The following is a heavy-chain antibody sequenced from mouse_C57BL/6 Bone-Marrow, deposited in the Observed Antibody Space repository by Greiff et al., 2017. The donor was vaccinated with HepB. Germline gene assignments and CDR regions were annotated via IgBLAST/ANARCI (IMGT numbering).Heavy chain of an antibody. Sequence: LVESGAELAKPGASVKLSCKASGYTFTSYWMHWVKQRPGQGLEWIGYINPSSGYTKYNQKFKDKATLTADKSSSTAYMQLSSLTYEDSAVYYCARWEANWDDYFDYWGQGTTLTVSS. D-gene: IGHD4-1*01. CDR3: ARWEANWDDYFDY. CDR2: INPSSGYT. J-gene: IGHJ2*01. V-gene: IGHV1-7*01. CDR1: GYTFTSYW.